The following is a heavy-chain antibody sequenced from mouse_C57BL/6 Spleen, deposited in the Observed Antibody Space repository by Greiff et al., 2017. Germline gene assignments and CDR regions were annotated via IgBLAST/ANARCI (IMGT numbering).Heavy chain of an antibody. J-gene: IGHJ4*01. CDR1: GYTFTSYW. D-gene: IGHD2-1*01. CDR2: INPSNGGN. CDR3: AIYYGNYDYAMDY. V-gene: IGHV1-53*01. Sequence: VQLQQPGTELVKPGASVKLSCKASGYTFTSYWMHWVKQRPGQGLEWIGNINPSNGGNNYNEKFKSKATLTVDKSSSTAYMQLSSLTSDDSAVYYYAIYYGNYDYAMDYWGQGTSVTVSS.